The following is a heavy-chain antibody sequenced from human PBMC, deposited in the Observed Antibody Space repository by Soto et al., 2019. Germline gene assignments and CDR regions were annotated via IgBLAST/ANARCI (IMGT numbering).Heavy chain of an antibody. CDR2: INHSGST. D-gene: IGHD3-3*01. J-gene: IGHJ5*02. CDR3: ARGRVLRFLEWLSRLFDP. CDR1: GGSFSGYY. V-gene: IGHV4-34*01. Sequence: LSLTCAVYGGSFSGYYWSWIRQPPGKGLEWIGEINHSGSTNYNPSLKSRVTISVDTSKNQFSLKLSSVTAADTAVYYCARGRVLRFLEWLSRLFDPWGQRTLVTVSS.